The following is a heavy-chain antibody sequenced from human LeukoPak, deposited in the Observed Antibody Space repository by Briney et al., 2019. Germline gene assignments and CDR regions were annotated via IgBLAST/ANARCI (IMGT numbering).Heavy chain of an antibody. CDR3: ETLPTNWNPLNDAFDI. J-gene: IGHJ3*02. Sequence: ASVKVSCKASGYTFTSYYMHWVRQAPGQGLEWMGIINPSGGSTSYAQKFQGRVTMTRDMSTSTVYMELSSLRSEDTAVYYCETLPTNWNPLNDAFDIWGQGTMVTVSS. V-gene: IGHV1-46*01. D-gene: IGHD1-1*01. CDR1: GYTFTSYY. CDR2: INPSGGST.